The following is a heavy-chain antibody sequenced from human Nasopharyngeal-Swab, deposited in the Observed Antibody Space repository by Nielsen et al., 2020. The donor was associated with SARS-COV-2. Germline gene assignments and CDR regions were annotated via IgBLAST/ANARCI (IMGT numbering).Heavy chain of an antibody. Sequence: GSLRLSCAASGFTFSSYAMSWVRQAPGKGLEWVSAISGSGGSTYYADSVKGRFTISRDNSKNTLYLQMNSLRAEDTAVYYCAKDCYDSSGYHPDAFDIWGQGTMVTVSS. V-gene: IGHV3-23*01. J-gene: IGHJ3*02. D-gene: IGHD3-22*01. CDR1: GFTFSSYA. CDR3: AKDCYDSSGYHPDAFDI. CDR2: ISGSGGST.